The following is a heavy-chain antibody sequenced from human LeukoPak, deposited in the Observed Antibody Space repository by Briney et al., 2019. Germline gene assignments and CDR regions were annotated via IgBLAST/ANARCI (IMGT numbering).Heavy chain of an antibody. Sequence: RGSLRLSCAASGFTFSSYWMSWVRQAPGKGLEWVANIKQDGSEKYYVDSVKGRFTISRDNAKNSLYLQMNSLRAEDTAVYYCARVPKHGIAAPTNYYYYYMDVWGKGTTVTVSS. V-gene: IGHV3-7*01. J-gene: IGHJ6*03. CDR1: GFTFSSYW. CDR2: IKQDGSEK. CDR3: ARVPKHGIAAPTNYYYYYMDV. D-gene: IGHD6-6*01.